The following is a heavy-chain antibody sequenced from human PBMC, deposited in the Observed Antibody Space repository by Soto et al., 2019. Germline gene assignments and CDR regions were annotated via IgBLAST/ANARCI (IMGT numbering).Heavy chain of an antibody. V-gene: IGHV3-30-3*01. CDR3: ARGDQYDILLRYYAMDV. D-gene: IGHD1-26*01. Sequence: QVQLVESGGGVVQPGTSLRLSCVASGFTFNKFDMHRIRQTPDKRLQWVAFIAYDGINKYYTGSVKGRFTVSRDNSKSTVSLQMNNLGLEDTATYFCARGDQYDILLRYYAMDVWGLGTTVSISS. J-gene: IGHJ6*02. CDR1: GFTFNKFD. CDR2: IAYDGINK.